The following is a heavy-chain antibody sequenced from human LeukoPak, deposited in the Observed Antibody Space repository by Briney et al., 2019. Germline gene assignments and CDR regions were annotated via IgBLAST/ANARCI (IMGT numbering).Heavy chain of an antibody. Sequence: SETLSLTCTVSDGSIKSYYWSWIRQSPGKGLEWIGYIHYSGSANYNPSLKSRVTISIDTSKDQFSLNLSSMTAADTAVYYCARHSVRQWLAFDYWGQGTLVTVSS. CDR3: ARHSVRQWLAFDY. D-gene: IGHD6-19*01. CDR1: DGSIKSYY. CDR2: IHYSGSA. J-gene: IGHJ4*02. V-gene: IGHV4-59*08.